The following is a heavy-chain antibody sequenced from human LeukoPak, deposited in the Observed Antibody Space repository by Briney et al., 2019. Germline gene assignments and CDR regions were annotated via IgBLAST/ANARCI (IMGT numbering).Heavy chain of an antibody. J-gene: IGHJ4*02. CDR1: GYTFTSYD. Sequence: GASVKVSCKASGYTFTSYDFNWVRQATGQRPEWMGWMSPNSGDTGYAQKFQDRVTMTRNTSISTAYMELSSLRDEDTAVYYCAKDQRWESPHYLDSWGQGTLVTVSS. CDR2: MSPNSGDT. V-gene: IGHV1-8*01. D-gene: IGHD1-26*01. CDR3: AKDQRWESPHYLDS.